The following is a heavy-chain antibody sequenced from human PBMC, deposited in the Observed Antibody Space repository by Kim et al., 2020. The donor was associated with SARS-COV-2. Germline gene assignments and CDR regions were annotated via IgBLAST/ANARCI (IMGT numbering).Heavy chain of an antibody. V-gene: IGHV3-23*01. CDR1: GLAFSAYT. CDR2: IDRVGGNI. CDR3: ATYLQTRTTEDY. J-gene: IGHJ4*02. Sequence: GGSLRLSCAASGLAFSAYTMTWVRQAPGKGLQWVSVIDRVGGNIHYADSVEGRFTISRDNSKNALYLQMNNLRAEDTAIYYCATYLQTRTTEDYWGQGTL. D-gene: IGHD4-17*01.